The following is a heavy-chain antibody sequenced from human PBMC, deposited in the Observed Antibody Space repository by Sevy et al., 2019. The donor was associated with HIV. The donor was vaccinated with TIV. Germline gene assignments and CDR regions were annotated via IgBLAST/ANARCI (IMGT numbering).Heavy chain of an antibody. CDR2: IYRRGST. Sequence: SETLSLTCAVSGGSISSSNWWSWVRQPPGKGLEWIGEIYRRGSTNYNPPLKRRVTISVAKSKNQFSRKLSSVTAADTAVYYCAGLNPFNYYGSGGYYYYMDVWGKGTTVTVSS. J-gene: IGHJ6*03. CDR3: AGLNPFNYYGSGGYYYYMDV. CDR1: GGSISSSNW. D-gene: IGHD3-10*01. V-gene: IGHV4-4*02.